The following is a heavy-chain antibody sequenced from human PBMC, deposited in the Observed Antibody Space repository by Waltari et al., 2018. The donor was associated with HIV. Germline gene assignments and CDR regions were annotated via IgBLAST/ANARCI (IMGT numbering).Heavy chain of an antibody. J-gene: IGHJ4*02. Sequence: QVQLVQSGAEVKRPGASVKVSCKASGYTFTSYSVHWVRQAPGQGLEWMGIIDPSGGTTTYTQKFQGRVTMTRDTSTSTVYMDLSSLRSDDTAVYYCARDTEGATIAGYWGQGTLVTVSS. D-gene: IGHD5-12*01. CDR1: GYTFTSYS. CDR3: ARDTEGATIAGY. CDR2: IDPSGGTT. V-gene: IGHV1-46*01.